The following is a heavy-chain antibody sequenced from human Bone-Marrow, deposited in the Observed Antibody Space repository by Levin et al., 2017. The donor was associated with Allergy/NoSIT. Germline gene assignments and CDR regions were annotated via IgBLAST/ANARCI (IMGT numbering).Heavy chain of an antibody. CDR3: AKPIGYCSGGSCSTFDY. Sequence: GESLKISCAASGFTFSSYGMHWVRQAPGKGLEWVAVISYDGGNTYYADSVKGRFTISRDNSKNTLYLQMNSLRAEDTAVYYCAKPIGYCSGGSCSTFDYWGQGTLVTVSS. D-gene: IGHD2-15*01. CDR2: ISYDGGNT. CDR1: GFTFSSYG. J-gene: IGHJ4*02. V-gene: IGHV3-30*18.